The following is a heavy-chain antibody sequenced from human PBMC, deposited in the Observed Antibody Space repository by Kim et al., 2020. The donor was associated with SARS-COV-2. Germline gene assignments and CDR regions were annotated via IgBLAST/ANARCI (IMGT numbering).Heavy chain of an antibody. V-gene: IGHV3-33*01. CDR3: VRDRTGTSGGGLDY. CDR1: GFTFSSHG. Sequence: GGSLRLSCAASGFTFSSHGMHWVRQAPGKGLEWVAVIWHDGSNKYYGDSVKGRFTISRDASKNTVFLQMNSLSPEDTAMYYCVRDRTGTSGGGLDYWGQGTLVTVSS. D-gene: IGHD1-1*01. CDR2: IWHDGSNK. J-gene: IGHJ4*02.